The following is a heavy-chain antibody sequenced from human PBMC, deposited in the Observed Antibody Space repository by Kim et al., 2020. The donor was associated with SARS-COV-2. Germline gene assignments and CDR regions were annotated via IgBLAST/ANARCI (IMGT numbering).Heavy chain of an antibody. V-gene: IGHV4-59*01. D-gene: IGHD3-16*01. CDR3: AREVGGFDY. J-gene: IGHJ4*02. CDR2: IYYSGST. Sequence: SETLSLTCTVSGGSISSYYWSWIRQPPGKGLEWIGYIYYSGSTNYNPSLKSRVTISVDTSKNQFSLKLSSVTAADTAVYYCAREVGGFDYWGKGTLVTVSS. CDR1: GGSISSYY.